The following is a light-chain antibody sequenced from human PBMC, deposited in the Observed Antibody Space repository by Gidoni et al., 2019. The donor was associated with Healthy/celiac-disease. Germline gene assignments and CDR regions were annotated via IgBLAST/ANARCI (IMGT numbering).Light chain of an antibody. Sequence: QSALTQPASVSGSPGQSITISCTGTSSDVGGYNYVSWYHQHPGKAPKLMIYEVSNRPSGVPDRFSGSKSGNTASLTISGLQAEDEADYYCSSYTSSSTLWVFGGGTKLTVL. CDR1: SSDVGGYNY. CDR3: SSYTSSSTLWV. V-gene: IGLV2-14*01. CDR2: EVS. J-gene: IGLJ3*02.